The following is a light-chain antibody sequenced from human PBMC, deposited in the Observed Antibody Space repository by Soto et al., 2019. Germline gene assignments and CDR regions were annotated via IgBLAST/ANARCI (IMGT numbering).Light chain of an antibody. CDR3: QQCHATPLT. V-gene: IGKV1-39*01. CDR1: QAIINY. CDR2: GAK. Sequence: IKMKQSPSFLSASGGDRVTITCRASQAIINYLNWYQQRPGKAPNLLIFGAKTLQSGVPSRFSGSGYGTDFTLTITTLQPEDVGIYYCQQCHATPLTFGQGTRLENK. J-gene: IGKJ5*01.